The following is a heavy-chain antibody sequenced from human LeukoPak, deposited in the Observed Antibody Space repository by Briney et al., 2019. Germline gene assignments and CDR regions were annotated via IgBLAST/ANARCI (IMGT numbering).Heavy chain of an antibody. V-gene: IGHV1-18*01. Sequence: ASVKVSCKASGYTFTSYGISWVRQAPGQGLEWMGWISAYNGNTNYAQKLQGRVTMTTDTSTSTAYMELSSLRSEDTAVYYCARDGGDGYNWNTYAFDIWGQGTMVTVSS. D-gene: IGHD5-24*01. CDR1: GYTFTSYG. CDR2: ISAYNGNT. J-gene: IGHJ3*02. CDR3: ARDGGDGYNWNTYAFDI.